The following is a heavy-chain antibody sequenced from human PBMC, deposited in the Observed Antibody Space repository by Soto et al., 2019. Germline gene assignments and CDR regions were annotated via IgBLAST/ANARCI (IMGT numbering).Heavy chain of an antibody. CDR3: ARDEGNYFDY. V-gene: IGHV3-23*01. J-gene: IGHJ4*02. CDR1: GFTFSSFA. D-gene: IGHD3-10*01. CDR2: IGGRGGGT. Sequence: EVQLLESGGGLVQPGGSLRLSCAASGFTFSSFAMSWVRQAPGKGLEWVSAIGGRGGGTCHADSVKGRFTISRDNSKNTLYLQMNSLRAEDTALYYCARDEGNYFDYWGQGTLVTVSS.